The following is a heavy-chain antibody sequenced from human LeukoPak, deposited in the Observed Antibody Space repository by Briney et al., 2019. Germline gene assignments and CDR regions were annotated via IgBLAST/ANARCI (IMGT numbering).Heavy chain of an antibody. Sequence: SETLSLTCTVSGYSISIGYYWGWIRQPPGKGLEWIRRIYHSGSTYYNPSLKSRVTISVDTSKNQSSMKLSSVPAADTAVYYCARSNRPEYYYYYYYMDVWGKGTTVTVSS. CDR3: ARSNRPEYYYYYYYMDV. V-gene: IGHV4-38-2*02. J-gene: IGHJ6*03. CDR1: GYSISIGYY. CDR2: IYHSGST.